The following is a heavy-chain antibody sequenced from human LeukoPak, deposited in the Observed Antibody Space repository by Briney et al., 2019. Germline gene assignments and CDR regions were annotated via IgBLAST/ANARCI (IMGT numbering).Heavy chain of an antibody. CDR1: GFNVSSNH. D-gene: IGHD1-20*01. CDR3: ARERGDNWNAGP. CDR2: LYSGGST. V-gene: IGHV3-53*01. Sequence: GGSLRLSCAASGFNVSSNHMSWLRQAPGKGLEWVSVLYSGGSTYCSDSLKDRFTISRDNEKNSLYLQMNRLRAEDTAVYYCARERGDNWNAGPWGQGTLVTISS. J-gene: IGHJ5*02.